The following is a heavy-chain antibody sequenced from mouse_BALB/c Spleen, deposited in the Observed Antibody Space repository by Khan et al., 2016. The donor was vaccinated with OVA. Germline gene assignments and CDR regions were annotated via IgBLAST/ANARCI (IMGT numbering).Heavy chain of an antibody. V-gene: IGHV5-6*01. CDR2: ISSGGNYT. D-gene: IGHD1-1*01. CDR3: ATLYFYGSRVYFDY. CDR1: GFTFSSYG. Sequence: EVQLVESGGDLVKPGGSLKLSCAASGFTFSSYGMSWVRQTPDKRLEWVATISSGGNYTYYPDSVKGRFTISRDNAKNTLYLQMSSLKSEDTAMYFCATLYFYGSRVYFDYWGRGTTLTVSS. J-gene: IGHJ2*01.